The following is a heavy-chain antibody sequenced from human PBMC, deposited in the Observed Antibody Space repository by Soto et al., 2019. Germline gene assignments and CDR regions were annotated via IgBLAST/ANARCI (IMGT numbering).Heavy chain of an antibody. CDR2: INHSGST. Sequence: SETMCLTCAVYGGSFSDYYWSLIRQPPGKGPEWIGEINHSGSTNYNPSLKSRVTISVDTSKNQFSLKLSSVTAADTAVYYCASSETYYYGMDVWGQGTTVTVSS. J-gene: IGHJ6*02. V-gene: IGHV4-34*01. CDR1: GGSFSDYY. CDR3: ASSETYYYGMDV.